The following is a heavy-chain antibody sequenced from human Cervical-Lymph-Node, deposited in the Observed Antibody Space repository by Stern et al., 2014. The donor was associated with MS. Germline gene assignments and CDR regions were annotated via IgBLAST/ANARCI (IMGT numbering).Heavy chain of an antibody. CDR2: IYYTGIS. CDR1: GGSIGSGSYY. D-gene: IGHD3-10*01. CDR3: ARGPLEGVGSATYYYGMDV. Sequence: VQLVESGPGLVKPSQTLSLTCTVSGGSIGSGSYYWSWIRPHPGEGLGWIGYIYYTGISYYNPSLRSRVIISLDMSKSQLSLKLNSVTAADAAVYFCARGPLEGVGSATYYYGMDVWGQGTTVTVSS. V-gene: IGHV4-31*03. J-gene: IGHJ6*02.